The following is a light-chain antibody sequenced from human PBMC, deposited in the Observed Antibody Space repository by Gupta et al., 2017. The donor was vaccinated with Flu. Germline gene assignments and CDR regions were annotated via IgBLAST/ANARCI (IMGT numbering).Light chain of an antibody. CDR3: QVWDSSSDQLWV. Sequence: SYVLTQPPSVSVAPGQTARITCGGNNIGSKSVHWYQQKPGQAHVLGVEVESDRPSGIPERFSCSNSGNTDKLTISRVEAGDEADYDCQVWDSSSDQLWVFGGGTKLTVL. J-gene: IGLJ3*02. CDR2: VES. CDR1: NIGSKS. V-gene: IGLV3-21*02.